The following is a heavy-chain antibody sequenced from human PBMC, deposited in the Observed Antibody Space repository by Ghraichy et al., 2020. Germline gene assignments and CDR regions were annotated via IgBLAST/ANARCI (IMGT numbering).Heavy chain of an antibody. Sequence: ASVKVSCKASGYTFTSYDINWVRQATGQGLEWMGWMNPNSGNTGYAQKFQGRVTMTRNTSISTAYMELSSLRSEDTAVYYCAREVGGPPYYYYYGMDVWGQGTTVTVSS. CDR1: GYTFTSYD. CDR2: MNPNSGNT. V-gene: IGHV1-8*01. D-gene: IGHD2-15*01. CDR3: AREVGGPPYYYYYGMDV. J-gene: IGHJ6*02.